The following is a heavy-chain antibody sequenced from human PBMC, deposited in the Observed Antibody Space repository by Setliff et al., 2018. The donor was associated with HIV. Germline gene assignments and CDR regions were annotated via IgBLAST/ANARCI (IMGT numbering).Heavy chain of an antibody. D-gene: IGHD6-13*01. Sequence: SETLSLTCSVSGGSISSGTDFWSWIRQPAGKGLEWIGRIYTSGSTKYNPSLDSRVTISVDTSKNQFSLNLRSVTAADTAVYYCAREPAAGAYYFDYWGQGTLVTV. CDR2: IYTSGST. V-gene: IGHV4-61*02. J-gene: IGHJ4*02. CDR1: GGSISSGTDF. CDR3: AREPAAGAYYFDY.